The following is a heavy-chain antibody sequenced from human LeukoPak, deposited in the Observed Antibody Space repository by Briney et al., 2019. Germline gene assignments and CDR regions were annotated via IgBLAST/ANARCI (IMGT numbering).Heavy chain of an antibody. Sequence: ASVKVSCKASGYTFTSYGISWVRQAPGQGLEWMGWISAYNGNTNYAQKLQGRVTMTTDTSTSTAYMELRSLRSDDTAAYYCARSDITMIVAHPDAFDIWGQGTMVTVSS. J-gene: IGHJ3*02. CDR2: ISAYNGNT. V-gene: IGHV1-18*01. CDR1: GYTFTSYG. D-gene: IGHD3-22*01. CDR3: ARSDITMIVAHPDAFDI.